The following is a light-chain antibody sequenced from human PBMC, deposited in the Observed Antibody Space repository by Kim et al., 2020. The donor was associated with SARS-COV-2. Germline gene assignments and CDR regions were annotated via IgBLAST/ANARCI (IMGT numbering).Light chain of an antibody. J-gene: IGLJ3*02. CDR3: QVWDSSTWV. V-gene: IGLV3-9*01. CDR1: NIVRRN. Sequence: SYELTQPLSVSVALGQTASITCGGNNIVRRNVHWYQQRPGQAPVLVIYRDYNRPSGIPERFSGSNSGNTATLTISGAQDGDEADYYCQVWDSSTWVFGGG. CDR2: RDY.